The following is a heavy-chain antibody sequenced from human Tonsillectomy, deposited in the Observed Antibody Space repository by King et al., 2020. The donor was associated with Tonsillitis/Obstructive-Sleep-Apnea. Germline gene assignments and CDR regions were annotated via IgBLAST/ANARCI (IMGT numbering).Heavy chain of an antibody. D-gene: IGHD3-9*01. Sequence: QLQESGPGLVKPSETLSLTCTVSGGSINSSSDYWGWIRQPPGKGLEWIGSVYYSGSTYYTPSLKSRVTMSVDTSKNQFSLKLSSVTPADTAVYYCARDGYLRYFDRLFDYWGQGTLVTVSS. J-gene: IGHJ4*02. CDR3: ARDGYLRYFDRLFDY. V-gene: IGHV4-39*02. CDR2: VYYSGST. CDR1: GGSINSSSDY.